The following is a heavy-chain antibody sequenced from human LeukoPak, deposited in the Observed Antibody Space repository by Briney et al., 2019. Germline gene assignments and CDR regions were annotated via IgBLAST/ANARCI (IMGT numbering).Heavy chain of an antibody. J-gene: IGHJ4*02. CDR2: INPNSGGT. CDR1: GYTFTGYY. CDR3: ARFGYSNPRNIDY. D-gene: IGHD4-11*01. V-gene: IGHV1-2*02. Sequence: ASVKVSCKASGYTFTGYYMHWVRQAPGQGLEWMGWINPNSGGTNYAQKFQGRVTMTRDTSISTAYMELSRLRSDDTAVYYCARFGYSNPRNIDYWGQGTLVTVSS.